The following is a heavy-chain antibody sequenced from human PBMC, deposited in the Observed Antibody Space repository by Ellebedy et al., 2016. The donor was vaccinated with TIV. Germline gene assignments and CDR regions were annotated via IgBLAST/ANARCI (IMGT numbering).Heavy chain of an antibody. V-gene: IGHV4-39*01. Sequence: MPGGSLRLSCIVPGGSISSSNNYWGWIRQPPGKGPEWIGSIYYGGSTYYNPSLKSRVTISVDTSKNQFSLKLSSVTAADTAVFNCARHPLEWLVGPMYFDYWGQGTLVTVSS. CDR1: GGSISSSNNY. CDR2: IYYGGST. J-gene: IGHJ4*02. D-gene: IGHD6-19*01. CDR3: ARHPLEWLVGPMYFDY.